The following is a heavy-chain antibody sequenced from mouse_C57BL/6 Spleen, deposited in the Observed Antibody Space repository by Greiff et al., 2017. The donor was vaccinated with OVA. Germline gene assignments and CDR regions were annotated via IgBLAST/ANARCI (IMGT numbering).Heavy chain of an antibody. CDR1: GFNIKDDY. J-gene: IGHJ1*03. Sequence: DVKLVESGAELVRPGASVKLSCTASGFNIKDDYMHWVKQRPEQGLEWIGWIDPENGDTEYASKFQGKATITADTSSNTAYLQLSSLTSEDTAVYYCTYYSNGWYFDVWGTGTTVTVSS. CDR2: IDPENGDT. D-gene: IGHD2-5*01. CDR3: TYYSNGWYFDV. V-gene: IGHV14-4*01.